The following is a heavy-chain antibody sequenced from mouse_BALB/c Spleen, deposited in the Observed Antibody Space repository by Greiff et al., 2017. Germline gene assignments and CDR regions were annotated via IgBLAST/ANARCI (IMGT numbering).Heavy chain of an antibody. V-gene: IGHV3-2*02. CDR1: GYSITSDYA. CDR3: ARGGYGYLDY. J-gene: IGHJ2*01. CDR2: ISYSGST. Sequence: DVKLVESGPGLVKPSQSLSLTCTVTGYSITSDYAWNWIRQFPGNKLEWMGYISYSGSTSYNPSLKSRISITRDTSKNQFFLQLNSVTTEDTATYYCARGGYGYLDYWGQGTTLTVSS. D-gene: IGHD3-1*01.